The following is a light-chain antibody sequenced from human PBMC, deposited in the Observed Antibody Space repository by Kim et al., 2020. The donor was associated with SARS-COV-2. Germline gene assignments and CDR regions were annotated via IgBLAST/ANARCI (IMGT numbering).Light chain of an antibody. J-gene: IGLJ3*02. CDR3: QTWGTGIRV. CDR1: SGHSSYA. CDR2: LNSDGSH. V-gene: IGLV4-69*01. Sequence: SVKLTCTLSSGHSSYAIAWYQQQPEKGPRYLMKLNSDGSHSKGDGIPDRFSGSSSGAERYLTISSLQSEDEADYYCQTWGTGIRVFGGGTQLTVL.